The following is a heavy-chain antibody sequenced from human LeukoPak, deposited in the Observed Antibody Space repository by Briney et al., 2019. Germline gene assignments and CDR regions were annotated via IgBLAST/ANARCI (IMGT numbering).Heavy chain of an antibody. V-gene: IGHV3-33*01. CDR2: IWYDGSNK. CDR3: ARDVWEATTGEEQEVFDY. D-gene: IGHD5-12*01. CDR1: GFTFSSYG. Sequence: GRSLRLSCAASGFTFSSYGMHWVRQAPGKGLEWVAVIWYDGSNKYYADSVKGRFTISRDNSKNTLYLQMNSLRAEDTAVYYCARDVWEATTGEEQEVFDYWGQGTLVTVSS. J-gene: IGHJ4*02.